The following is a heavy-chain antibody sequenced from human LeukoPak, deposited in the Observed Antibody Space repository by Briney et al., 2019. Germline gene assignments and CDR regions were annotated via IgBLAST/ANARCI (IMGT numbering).Heavy chain of an antibody. V-gene: IGHV3-23*01. Sequence: GGSLRLSCAASGFTFSSYAMSWVRQAPGKGLEWVSAISGSGGSTYYADSVKGRFTISRDNSKNTLYLQMNSLRAEDTAAYYCANGGLQYGDFDYWGQGTLVTVSS. D-gene: IGHD4-17*01. CDR3: ANGGLQYGDFDY. CDR2: ISGSGGST. CDR1: GFTFSSYA. J-gene: IGHJ4*02.